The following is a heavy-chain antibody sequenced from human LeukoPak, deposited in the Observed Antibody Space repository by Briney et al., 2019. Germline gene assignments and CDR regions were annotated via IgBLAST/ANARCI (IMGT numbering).Heavy chain of an antibody. Sequence: SVKLSCKASGGTFSSYAISWVRQAPGHGLEWMGRIIPILGIANYAQKFQGRVTITADKSTSTAYMELSSLRSEDTAVYYCARVICSGGSCYSDYWGQGTLVTVSS. CDR2: IIPILGIA. CDR3: ARVICSGGSCYSDY. CDR1: GGTFSSYA. J-gene: IGHJ4*02. V-gene: IGHV1-69*04. D-gene: IGHD2-15*01.